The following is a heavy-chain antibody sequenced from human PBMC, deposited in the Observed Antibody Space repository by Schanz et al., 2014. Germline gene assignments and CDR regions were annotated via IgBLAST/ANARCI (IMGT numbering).Heavy chain of an antibody. CDR2: INPSGGST. V-gene: IGHV1-46*01. CDR3: AKVDRTRYYAMDV. J-gene: IGHJ6*02. CDR1: GYTFTSYY. D-gene: IGHD3-9*01. Sequence: QVQLVQSGAEVKKPGASVKVSCKASGYTFTSYYMHWVRQAPGQGLEWMGIINPSGGSTSYAQKFQGRATMTRESATSTVYKELSGRRSEDTAVYYCAKVDRTRYYAMDVWGQGTTVTVSS.